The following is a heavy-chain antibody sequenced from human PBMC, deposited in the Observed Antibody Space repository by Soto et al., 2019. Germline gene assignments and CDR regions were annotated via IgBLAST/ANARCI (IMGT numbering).Heavy chain of an antibody. Sequence: QVQLVQSGAEVKKPGSSVKVSCKASGGTFSSYAISWVRQAPGQGLEWMGGIIPIFGTANYAQKFQGRVTITADESTSTAYMDLSSLSSEDTAVYYCATGPFFYYCSGGSCFPFDYWGQGTLVTVSS. J-gene: IGHJ4*02. CDR3: ATGPFFYYCSGGSCFPFDY. CDR1: GGTFSSYA. D-gene: IGHD2-15*01. V-gene: IGHV1-69*12. CDR2: IIPIFGTA.